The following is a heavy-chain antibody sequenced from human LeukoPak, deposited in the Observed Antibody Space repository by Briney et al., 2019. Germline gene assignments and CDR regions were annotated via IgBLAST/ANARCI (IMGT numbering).Heavy chain of an antibody. D-gene: IGHD4-17*01. CDR3: ARYDYGDYVFDY. J-gene: IGHJ4*02. CDR1: GYTFTSYG. Sequence: ASVKVSRKASGYTFTSYGISWVRQAPGQGLEWMGWISAYNGNTNYAQKLQGRVTMTTDTSTSTAYMELRSLRSDDTAVYYCARYDYGDYVFDYWGQGTLVTVSS. CDR2: ISAYNGNT. V-gene: IGHV1-18*01.